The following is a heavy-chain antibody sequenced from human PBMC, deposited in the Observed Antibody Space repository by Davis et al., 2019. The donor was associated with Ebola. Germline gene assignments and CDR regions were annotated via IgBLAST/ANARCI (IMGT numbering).Heavy chain of an antibody. V-gene: IGHV1-46*01. D-gene: IGHD1-26*01. Sequence: ASVKVSCKASGDIFTKYHIHWVRQAPGQGLEWMGIINPSGGSTSYAQKFQGRVTMTRDTSTSTVYMELSSLRSEDTAVYYCASPGPVGGSYLHYWGQGTLVTVSS. CDR2: INPSGGST. CDR3: ASPGPVGGSYLHY. CDR1: GDIFTKYH. J-gene: IGHJ4*02.